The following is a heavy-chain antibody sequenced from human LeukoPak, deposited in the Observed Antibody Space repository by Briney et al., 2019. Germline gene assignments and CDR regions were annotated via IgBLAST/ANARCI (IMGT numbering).Heavy chain of an antibody. CDR3: TTDLEYYDSSGYPLDY. J-gene: IGHJ4*02. CDR1: GFTFSNAW. V-gene: IGHV3-15*01. CDR2: IKSKTDGGTT. D-gene: IGHD3-22*01. Sequence: GGSLRLSCAASGFTFSNAWMSWVRQAPGKGLEWVGRIKSKTDGGTTDYAAPVKGRFTISRDDSRDTLFLHMNSLKTEDTAVYYCTTDLEYYDSSGYPLDYWGQGTLATVSS.